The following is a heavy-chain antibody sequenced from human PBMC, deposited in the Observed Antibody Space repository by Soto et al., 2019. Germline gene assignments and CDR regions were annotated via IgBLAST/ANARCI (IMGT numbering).Heavy chain of an antibody. CDR1: GFTFSSYG. CDR3: VADYVATDTFDI. CDR2: ISYDGNNK. D-gene: IGHD3-10*02. J-gene: IGHJ3*02. V-gene: IGHV3-30*03. Sequence: PGGSLRLSCAASGFTFSSYGMHWVRQAPGKGLEWAAVISYDGNNKYYAESVKGRFTISRDTSKNTLYLQMNSLRPEDTAVYYCVADYVATDTFDIWGRGTMVPVSS.